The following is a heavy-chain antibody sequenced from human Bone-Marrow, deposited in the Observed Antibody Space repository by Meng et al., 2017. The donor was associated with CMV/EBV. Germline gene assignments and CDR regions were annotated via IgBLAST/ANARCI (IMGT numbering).Heavy chain of an antibody. Sequence: GGSLRLSCAASGFTFSTYEMNWVRQAPGKGLEWVSYITSSGRTIHYADSVKGRFTISRDNAKNSVYLQMNSLRAEDTAVYYCARVRVTYYEFWSGAFGMDVWGQGTTVTVSS. CDR2: ITSSGRTI. D-gene: IGHD3-3*01. V-gene: IGHV3-48*03. J-gene: IGHJ6*02. CDR1: GFTFSTYE. CDR3: ARVRVTYYEFWSGAFGMDV.